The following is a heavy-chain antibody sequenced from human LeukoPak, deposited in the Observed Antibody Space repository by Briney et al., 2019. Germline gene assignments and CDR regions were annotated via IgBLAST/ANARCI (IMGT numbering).Heavy chain of an antibody. D-gene: IGHD2-15*01. Sequence: SETLSLTCTVSGGSISSGSYYWSWIRQPAGKGLEWIGRIYTSGSTNYNPSLKSRVTISVDKSKNQFSLKLSSVTAADTAVYYCASRRGTVVDYWGQGTLATVSS. J-gene: IGHJ4*02. CDR1: GGSISSGSYY. V-gene: IGHV4-61*02. CDR3: ASRRGTVVDY. CDR2: IYTSGST.